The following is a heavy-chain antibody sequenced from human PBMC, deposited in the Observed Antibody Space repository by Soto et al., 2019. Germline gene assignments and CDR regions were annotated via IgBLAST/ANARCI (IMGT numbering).Heavy chain of an antibody. CDR3: AGGRRYRGYGGWDY. CDR2: ISSSSSYI. V-gene: IGHV3-21*01. Sequence: EVQLVESGGGLVKPGGSLRLSCAASGFTFSSYSMNWVRQAPGKGLEWVSSISSSSSYIYYADSVKGRFTISRDNAKNSLYLQMNRLRGEDTAVYFWAGGRRYRGYGGWDYWGPGTLVTVS. D-gene: IGHD5-12*01. CDR1: GFTFSSYS. J-gene: IGHJ4*02.